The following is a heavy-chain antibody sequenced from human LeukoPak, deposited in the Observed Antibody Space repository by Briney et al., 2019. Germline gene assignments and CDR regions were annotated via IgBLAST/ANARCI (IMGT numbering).Heavy chain of an antibody. D-gene: IGHD2-2*01. CDR2: THYTGNT. J-gene: IGHJ5*02. CDR3: ARLPLSCSSTSCYGDNWFDP. Sequence: SETLSLTCTVSGGSISNYYWSWIRQPPGKGLEWIGFTHYTGNTNYNPSLKSRLTISVDTSKNQFSLKLSSVTAADTAVYYCARLPLSCSSTSCYGDNWFDPWGQGTLITVSS. CDR1: GGSISNYY. V-gene: IGHV4-59*12.